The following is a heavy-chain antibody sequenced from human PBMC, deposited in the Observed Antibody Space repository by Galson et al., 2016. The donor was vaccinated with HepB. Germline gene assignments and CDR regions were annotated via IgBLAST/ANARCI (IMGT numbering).Heavy chain of an antibody. J-gene: IGHJ4*02. CDR3: ARVVTPGGFDS. CDR2: IDWDGDE. CDR1: GFSLTAENMC. Sequence: PALVKPTQTLTLTCTFSGFSLTAENMCVSWIRQPPGKALEWLALIDWDGDEYYSTSLKTRLSISKDTSTSQVLLKITNMDPVDTATYYCARVVTPGGFDSWGQGTLVTVSS. D-gene: IGHD6-6*01. V-gene: IGHV2-70*01.